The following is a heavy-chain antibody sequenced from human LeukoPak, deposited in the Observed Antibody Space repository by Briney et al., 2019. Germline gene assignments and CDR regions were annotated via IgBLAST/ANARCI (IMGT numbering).Heavy chain of an antibody. J-gene: IGHJ4*02. Sequence: ASVKVSCKASGYTFTSYDINWVRQATGQGLEWMGWMNPNSGNTGYAQKFQGRVTMTRNTSISTAYMELSGLRSEDTAVYYCARGRTIFGVDIDYWGQGTLVTVSS. V-gene: IGHV1-8*01. CDR3: ARGRTIFGVDIDY. CDR1: GYTFTSYD. CDR2: MNPNSGNT. D-gene: IGHD3-3*01.